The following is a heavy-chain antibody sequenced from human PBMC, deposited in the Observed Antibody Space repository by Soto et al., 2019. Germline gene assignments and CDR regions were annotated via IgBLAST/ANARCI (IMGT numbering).Heavy chain of an antibody. CDR3: ARESLSLVRRPHYYYDGMDV. Sequence: QVQLVQSGAEVKKPGSSVKVSCKASGGTFSSYAISWVRQAPGQGLEWMGGIIPIFGTANYAQKFQGRVTITADESTSTAYMELSSLRSEDTAVYYCARESLSLVRRPHYYYDGMDVWGQGTTVTVSS. CDR1: GGTFSSYA. J-gene: IGHJ6*02. CDR2: IIPIFGTA. V-gene: IGHV1-69*01. D-gene: IGHD6-6*01.